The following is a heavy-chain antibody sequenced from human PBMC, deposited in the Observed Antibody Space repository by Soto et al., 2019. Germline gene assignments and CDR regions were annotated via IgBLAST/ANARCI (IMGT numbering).Heavy chain of an antibody. J-gene: IGHJ6*03. D-gene: IGHD2-2*01. V-gene: IGHV4-59*08. CDR3: ARLVVVPAAGDYYYYMDV. CDR1: GGSISSYY. Sequence: SETLSLTCTVSGGSISSYYWSWIRQPPGKGLEWIGYIYYSGSTNYNPSLKSRVTISVDTSKNQFSLKLSSVTAADMAVYYCARLVVVPAAGDYYYYMDVWGKGTTVTVSS. CDR2: IYYSGST.